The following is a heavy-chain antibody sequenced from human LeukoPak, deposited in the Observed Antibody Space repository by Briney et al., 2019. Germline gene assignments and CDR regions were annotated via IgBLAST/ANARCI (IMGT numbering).Heavy chain of an antibody. CDR3: TTVRREWLAYYYYYMDV. Sequence: GGSLRLSCAASGFTFSNAGMSWVREAPGKGLEWGGRIKSKTDGGTTDYAAPVKGRFTISRDDSKNTLYLQMNSLKTEDTAVYYCTTVRREWLAYYYYYMDVWGKGTTVTVSS. CDR1: GFTFSNAG. J-gene: IGHJ6*03. V-gene: IGHV3-15*01. CDR2: IKSKTDGGTT. D-gene: IGHD3-3*01.